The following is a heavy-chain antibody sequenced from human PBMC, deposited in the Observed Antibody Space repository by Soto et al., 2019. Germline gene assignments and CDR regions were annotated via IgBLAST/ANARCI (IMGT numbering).Heavy chain of an antibody. CDR3: ARGPWFGELQQPGAPGY. CDR2: IYYSGST. J-gene: IGHJ4*02. D-gene: IGHD3-10*01. CDR1: GGSISSSSYY. V-gene: IGHV4-39*01. Sequence: PSETLSLTCTVSGGSISSSSYYWGWIRQPPGKGLEWIGSIYYSGSTYYNPSLKSRVTISVDTSKNQFSLKLSSVTAADTAVYYCARGPWFGELQQPGAPGYWGQGTLVTVSS.